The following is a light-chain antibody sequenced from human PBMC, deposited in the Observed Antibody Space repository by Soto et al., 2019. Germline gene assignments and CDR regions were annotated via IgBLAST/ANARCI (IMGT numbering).Light chain of an antibody. Sequence: QSVLTQPPSASGSPGQSVTISCTGTSSDVGGYNYVSWYQQAPGKAPKLMIYEVSKRPSGVPDRFSGSKSGNAASLTVSGLQAEDEADYYCSSYAGSNNPYVFVTGTKVTVL. J-gene: IGLJ1*01. CDR3: SSYAGSNNPYV. V-gene: IGLV2-8*01. CDR2: EVS. CDR1: SSDVGGYNY.